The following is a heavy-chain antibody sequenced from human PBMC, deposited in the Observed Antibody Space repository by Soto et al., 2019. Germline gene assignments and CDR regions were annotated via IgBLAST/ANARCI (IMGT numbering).Heavy chain of an antibody. CDR3: ARAPHGMDV. V-gene: IGHV3-30-3*01. CDR2: ISYDGSKK. CDR1: GFMFSSYA. J-gene: IGHJ6*02. Sequence: QEQLVESGGGVVQPGRSLRLSCVASGFMFSSYAMHWVRQAPGKGLEGVAVISYDGSKKYYTDSAKGRYTISRDDSKNPLYLQMNSLRVEDTAVYYCARAPHGMDVWGQGTTVTVSS.